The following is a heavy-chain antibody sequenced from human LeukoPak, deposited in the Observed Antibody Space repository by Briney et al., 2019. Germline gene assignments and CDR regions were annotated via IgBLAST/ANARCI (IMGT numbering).Heavy chain of an antibody. J-gene: IGHJ6*03. D-gene: IGHD3-3*01. CDR3: ATDDFWSGYYYYMDV. CDR1: GFTFSSYA. V-gene: IGHV3-23*01. CDR2: ISGSGGST. Sequence: PGGSLRLSCAASGFTFSSYAMSWVRQAPGKGLEWVSAISGSGGSTYYADSVKGRFTISRDNSKNTLYLQMNSLRAEDTAVYYCATDDFWSGYYYYMDVWGKGTTVTVSS.